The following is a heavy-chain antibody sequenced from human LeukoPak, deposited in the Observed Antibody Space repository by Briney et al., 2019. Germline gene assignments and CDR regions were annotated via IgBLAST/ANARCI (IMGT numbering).Heavy chain of an antibody. CDR1: GGSISSYY. CDR2: IYYSGST. CDR3: AADDYGDYGHDY. V-gene: IGHV4-59*12. Sequence: SETLSLTCTVSGGSISSYYWSWIRQPPGKGLEWIGYIYYSGSTNYNPSLKSRVTISVDTSKNQFSLKLSSVTAADTAVYYCAADDYGDYGHDYWGLGTLVTVSS. J-gene: IGHJ4*02. D-gene: IGHD4-17*01.